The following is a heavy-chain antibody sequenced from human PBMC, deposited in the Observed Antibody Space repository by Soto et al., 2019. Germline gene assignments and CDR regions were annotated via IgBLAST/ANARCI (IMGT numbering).Heavy chain of an antibody. CDR2: ISAYNGNT. CDR3: ARELSGIAAAGAFDI. Sequence: ASVKVSCKASGYTFTSYGISWVRQAPGQGLEWMGWISAYNGNTNYAQKLQGRVTMTTDTSTSTAYMELRSLRSDDTAVYYCARELSGIAAAGAFDIWGQGTMVTVSS. V-gene: IGHV1-18*01. J-gene: IGHJ3*02. CDR1: GYTFTSYG. D-gene: IGHD6-13*01.